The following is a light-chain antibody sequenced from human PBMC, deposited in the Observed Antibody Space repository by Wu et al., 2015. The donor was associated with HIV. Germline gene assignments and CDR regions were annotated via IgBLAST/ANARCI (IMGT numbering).Light chain of an antibody. CDR2: DAS. J-gene: IGKJ1*01. CDR3: QQYNNWPRT. CDR1: QSVSSY. Sequence: EVVLTQSPATLSLSPGERATLSCRASQSVSSYLAWYQQKPGQAPRLLIFDASNRATGIPARFSGSGSGTDFTLTISSLEPEDFAIYYCQQYNNWPRTFGQGTKAEIK. V-gene: IGKV3-11*01.